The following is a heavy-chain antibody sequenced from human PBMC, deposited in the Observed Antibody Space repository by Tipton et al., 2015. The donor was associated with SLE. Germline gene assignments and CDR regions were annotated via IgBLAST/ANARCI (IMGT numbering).Heavy chain of an antibody. J-gene: IGHJ4*02. CDR2: INHSGST. Sequence: TLSLTCAVYGGSFSGYYWSWIRQPPGKGLEWIGEINHSGSTNYNSSLKSGVTISVDTSKNQFSLKLSSVTAADTAVYYCARRPGGSYRGYFDYWGQGTLVTVSS. D-gene: IGHD3-16*02. V-gene: IGHV4-34*01. CDR3: ARRPGGSYRGYFDY. CDR1: GGSFSGYY.